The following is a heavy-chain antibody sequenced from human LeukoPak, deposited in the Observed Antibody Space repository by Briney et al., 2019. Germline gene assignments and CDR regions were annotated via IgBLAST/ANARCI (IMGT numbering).Heavy chain of an antibody. CDR1: GGSISRSDYP. D-gene: IGHD6-19*01. CDR2: IHYSGST. V-gene: IGHV4-39*01. J-gene: IGHJ4*02. CDR3: ARSVPPTGYSSGWYGI. Sequence: SETLSLTCTVSGGSISRSDYPWGWIRQPPGKGLEWIGTIHYSGSTYYNPSLKSRVTISVDTSKNQFSLRLTSVSAADTAVDYCARSVPPTGYSSGWYGIWGQGTLVIVSS.